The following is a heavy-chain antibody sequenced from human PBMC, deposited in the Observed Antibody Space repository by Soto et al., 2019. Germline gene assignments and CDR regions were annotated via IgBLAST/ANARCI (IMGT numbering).Heavy chain of an antibody. D-gene: IGHD2-21*01. Sequence: GGPVRLSCTASGLTFIGNAMSWVRQAPGKGLEWVSGISGTPGRTYYADSVKGRFTISRDASKRTLYLAMTSLRVEDTATYYCGENRVVVGPMDVWGQGTRVTVSS. CDR3: GENRVVVGPMDV. V-gene: IGHV3-23*01. CDR1: GLTFIGNA. CDR2: ISGTPGRT. J-gene: IGHJ6*02.